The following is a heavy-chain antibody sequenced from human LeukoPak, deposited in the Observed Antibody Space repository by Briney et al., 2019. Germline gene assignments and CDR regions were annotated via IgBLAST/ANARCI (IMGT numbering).Heavy chain of an antibody. J-gene: IGHJ4*02. Sequence: GGSLRLSCAASGFTFSSYSMNWVRQAPGKGLEWVSSISSSSYIYYADSVKGRFTISRDNAKNSLYLQMNSLRAEDTAVYYCARDRISSGFDYWGQGTLVTVSS. CDR3: ARDRISSGFDY. CDR2: ISSSSYI. D-gene: IGHD6-19*01. CDR1: GFTFSSYS. V-gene: IGHV3-21*01.